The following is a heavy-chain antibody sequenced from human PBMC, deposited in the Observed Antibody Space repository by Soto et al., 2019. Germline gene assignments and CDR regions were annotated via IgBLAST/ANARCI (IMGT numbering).Heavy chain of an antibody. V-gene: IGHV1-18*01. Sequence: SXXXSCKASGYTFTSYGISWVRQAPGQGLEWMGWISXXNGXXNYAQKLQGRVTMTTDTATSTAHMERRSLRSDDTAVYYCARPRGYSSGFDYWGQGTLVTVSS. D-gene: IGHD5-18*01. CDR2: ISXXNGXX. CDR3: ARPRGYSSGFDY. J-gene: IGHJ4*02. CDR1: GYTFTSYG.